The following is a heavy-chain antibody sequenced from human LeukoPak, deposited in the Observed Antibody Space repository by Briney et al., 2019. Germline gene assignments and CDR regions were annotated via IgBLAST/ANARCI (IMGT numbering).Heavy chain of an antibody. Sequence: GESLKISCKGSGFNFGNYWIGWVRQMPGKGLEWMGIIYPGDSDTRYSPSFQGRVTMSVDKSNSTAYLQWSTLRASDTAMYYCARSYSGNDPYYYYGMDVWGQGTTVTVSS. CDR1: GFNFGNYW. D-gene: IGHD5-12*01. V-gene: IGHV5-51*01. J-gene: IGHJ6*02. CDR2: IYPGDSDT. CDR3: ARSYSGNDPYYYYGMDV.